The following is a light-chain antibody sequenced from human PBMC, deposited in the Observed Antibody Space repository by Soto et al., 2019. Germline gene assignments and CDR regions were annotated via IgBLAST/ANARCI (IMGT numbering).Light chain of an antibody. J-gene: IGLJ1*01. CDR1: SSNIGSNT. CDR2: SNN. CDR3: AAWDASHYV. Sequence: QSVLTQPPSASGTPGQRVTISCSGSSSNIGSNTVNWYQQLPGTAPKLLIYSNNQRPSGVPDRFSGSKSGTSASLAISGLQSEDEADYYCAAWDASHYVFGTGTKVTVL. V-gene: IGLV1-44*01.